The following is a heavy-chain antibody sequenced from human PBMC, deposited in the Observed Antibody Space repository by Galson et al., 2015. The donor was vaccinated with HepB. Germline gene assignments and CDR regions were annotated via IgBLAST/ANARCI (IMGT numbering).Heavy chain of an antibody. CDR3: AKQWGSGTYNNFLAY. Sequence: GRFTISRDNSRNTLYLQMNSLRAEDTAVYYCAKQWGSGTYNNFLAYWGHGTLVTVSS. D-gene: IGHD3-10*01. V-gene: IGHV3-23*01. J-gene: IGHJ4*01.